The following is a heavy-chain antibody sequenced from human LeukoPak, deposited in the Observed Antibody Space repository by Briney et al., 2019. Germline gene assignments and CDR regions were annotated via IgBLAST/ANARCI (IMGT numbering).Heavy chain of an antibody. D-gene: IGHD5/OR15-5a*01. J-gene: IGHJ4*02. CDR1: EFTFSSYW. Sequence: GGSLRPSCAASEFTFSSYWMHWVRQAPGKGLVWVSRINNDGRSASYADSVRGRFTISRDNTKNTLYLQMNSLRAEDTAVYFCARGTSTALDYWGQGTLVTVSS. CDR3: ARGTSTALDY. CDR2: INNDGRSA. V-gene: IGHV3-74*01.